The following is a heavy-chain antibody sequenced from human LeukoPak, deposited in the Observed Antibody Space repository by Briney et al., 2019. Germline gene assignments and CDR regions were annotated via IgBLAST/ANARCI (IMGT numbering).Heavy chain of an antibody. V-gene: IGHV1-69*13. J-gene: IGHJ4*02. Sequence: GASVKVSCKASGGTFSSYTITWVRRAPGQGLEWMGGIIPIFGTPNYAQKFQGRVTITADESTNTAYMELSSLRSEDTAVYYCARGWLAETMVVTPYNYWGQGTLVTVSS. CDR3: ARGWLAETMVVTPYNY. CDR1: GGTFSSYT. D-gene: IGHD4-23*01. CDR2: IIPIFGTP.